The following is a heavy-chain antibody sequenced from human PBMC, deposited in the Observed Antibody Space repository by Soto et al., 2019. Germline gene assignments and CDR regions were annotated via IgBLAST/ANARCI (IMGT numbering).Heavy chain of an antibody. V-gene: IGHV3-30-3*01. CDR3: ASLGAWFGESSKPDDAFDI. D-gene: IGHD3-10*01. CDR2: ISYDGSNK. J-gene: IGHJ3*02. CDR1: GFTFSSYA. Sequence: VQLVESGGGVVQPGRSLRLSCAASGFTFSSYAMHWVRQAPGKGLEWVAVISYDGSNKYYADSVKGRFTISRDNSKNTLYLQMNSLRAEDTAVYYCASLGAWFGESSKPDDAFDIWGQGTMVTVSS.